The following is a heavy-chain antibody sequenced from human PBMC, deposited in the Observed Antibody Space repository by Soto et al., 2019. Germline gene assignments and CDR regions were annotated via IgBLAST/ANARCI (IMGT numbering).Heavy chain of an antibody. D-gene: IGHD5-18*01. CDR3: ASNSYGYTFYAY. CDR1: GVSISSYY. V-gene: IGHV4-59*12. Sequence: SETLSLTCTVSGVSISSYYWSWIRQPPGKGLEWIGYIYYSGSTNYNPSLKSRVTISVDTSKNQFSLKLSSVTAADTAVYYCASNSYGYTFYAYWGREPWSPSPQ. CDR2: IYYSGST. J-gene: IGHJ4*02.